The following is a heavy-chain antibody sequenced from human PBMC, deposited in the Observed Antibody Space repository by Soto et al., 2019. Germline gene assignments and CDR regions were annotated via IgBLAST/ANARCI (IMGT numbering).Heavy chain of an antibody. CDR1: GYTFTSYD. CDR2: MNPNSGNT. Sequence: KVSCKASGYTFTSYDINWVRQATGQGLEWMGWMNPNSGNTGYAQKFQGRVTMTRNTSISTAYMELSSLRSEDTAVYYCARGPSVLYYYYYMDVSGKATTVTVSS. CDR3: ARGPSVLYYYYYMDV. J-gene: IGHJ6*03. V-gene: IGHV1-8*01. D-gene: IGHD2-8*01.